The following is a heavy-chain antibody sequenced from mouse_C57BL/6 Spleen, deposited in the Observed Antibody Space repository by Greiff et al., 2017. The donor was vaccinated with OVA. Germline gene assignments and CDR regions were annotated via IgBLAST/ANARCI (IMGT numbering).Heavy chain of an antibody. CDR2: ISSGGSYT. J-gene: IGHJ3*01. Sequence: EVQRVESGGDLVKPGGSLKLSCAASGFTFSSYGMSWVRQTPDKRLEWVATISSGGSYTYYPDSVKGRFTISRDNAKNTLYLQMSCLKSEDTAMYYCARSQAPFAYWGQGTLVTVSA. V-gene: IGHV5-6*01. D-gene: IGHD3-2*02. CDR3: ARSQAPFAY. CDR1: GFTFSSYG.